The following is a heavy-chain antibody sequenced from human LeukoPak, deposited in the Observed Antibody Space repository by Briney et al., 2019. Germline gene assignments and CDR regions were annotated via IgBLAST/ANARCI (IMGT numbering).Heavy chain of an antibody. J-gene: IGHJ3*02. V-gene: IGHV3-23*01. CDR3: AKEQGGVCYISCRGAFDI. D-gene: IGHD2-8*02. Sequence: PGGSLRLSCAASGFTFSSYAMSWVRQAPGKGLEWVSAISGSGGSTYYADSVKGRFTISRDNSKNTLYLQMNSLRAEDTAVYYCAKEQGGVCYISCRGAFDIWGQGTMVTVSS. CDR1: GFTFSSYA. CDR2: ISGSGGST.